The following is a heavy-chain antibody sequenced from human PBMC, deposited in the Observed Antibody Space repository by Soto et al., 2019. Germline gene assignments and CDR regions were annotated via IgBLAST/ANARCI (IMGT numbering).Heavy chain of an antibody. V-gene: IGHV4-59*01. D-gene: IGHD6-19*01. J-gene: IGHJ4*02. CDR2: IYYNGST. CDR1: GGFISNYY. CDR3: ARGSVFSSGWYWPAIDY. Sequence: PSETLSLTCTVSGGFISNYYCSWIRQSPGKGLEWIGYIYYNGSTNYNPSLKSRVTISVDTSKNQFSLRLNSLTAADTAVYYCARGSVFSSGWYWPAIDYSGQGTLVTVSS.